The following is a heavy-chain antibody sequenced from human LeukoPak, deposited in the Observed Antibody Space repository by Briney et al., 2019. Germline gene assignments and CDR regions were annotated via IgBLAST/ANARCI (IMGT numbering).Heavy chain of an antibody. CDR1: GFTFRLYA. CDR2: ITMSGGGT. J-gene: IGHJ4*02. V-gene: IGHV3-23*01. Sequence: GGSLRLSCATSGFTFRLYAMSWVRQAPGKGLEWVSGITMSGGGTHYADSVKGRFTISRDNSKSTLYLQMNSLRADDTAIYYCAKDSVYWGQGTLVTVSS. CDR3: AKDSVY. D-gene: IGHD3-10*01.